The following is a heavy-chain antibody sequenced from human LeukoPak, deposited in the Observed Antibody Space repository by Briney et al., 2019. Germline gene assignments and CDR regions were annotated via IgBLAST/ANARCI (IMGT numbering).Heavy chain of an antibody. V-gene: IGHV1-8*02. Sequence: ASVKVSCKASGYTFTSYGISWVRQAPGQGLEWMGWMNPNTGNTVYAQKFQGRVTMTRDTSIKTAYMELSSLRSEDTAVYFCARGMDTAFWGQGTLVTVSS. CDR1: GYTFTSYG. CDR2: MNPNTGNT. D-gene: IGHD5-18*01. J-gene: IGHJ4*02. CDR3: ARGMDTAF.